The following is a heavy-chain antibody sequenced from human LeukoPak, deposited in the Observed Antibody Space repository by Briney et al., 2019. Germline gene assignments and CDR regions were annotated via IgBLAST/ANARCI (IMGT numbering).Heavy chain of an antibody. V-gene: IGHV3-66*01. D-gene: IGHD2-15*01. Sequence: GGSLRLSCAASGFTVSSNYMSWVRQAPGKGLEWVSVIYSGGSTYYADSAKGRITISRDNSENTVYLQMNSLRAEDTAVYYCARAGYCTGGSCWQNYYYGLDVWGQGTTVTVSS. CDR3: ARAGYCTGGSCWQNYYYGLDV. J-gene: IGHJ6*02. CDR1: GFTVSSNY. CDR2: IYSGGST.